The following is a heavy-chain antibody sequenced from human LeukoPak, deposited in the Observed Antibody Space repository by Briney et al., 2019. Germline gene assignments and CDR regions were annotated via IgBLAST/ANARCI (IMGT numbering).Heavy chain of an antibody. CDR3: AKVWPVVPPSDAFDI. CDR1: GFTFDDYA. CDR2: ITWNSGSM. Sequence: GGSLRLSCAASGFTFDDYAIHWVRQAPGKGLEWVSGITWNSGSMVYADSVKGRFTISRDNARNSLYLQMNSLRAEDTALYYCAKVWPVVPPSDAFDIWGQGTMVTVSS. V-gene: IGHV3-9*01. D-gene: IGHD2-2*01. J-gene: IGHJ3*02.